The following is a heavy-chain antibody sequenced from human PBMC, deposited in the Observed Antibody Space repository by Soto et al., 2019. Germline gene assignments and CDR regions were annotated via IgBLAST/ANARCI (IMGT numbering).Heavy chain of an antibody. J-gene: IGHJ4*02. CDR2: IIPLLDVT. CDR1: GGTFSTYT. V-gene: IGHV1-69*08. CDR3: ARDSGTVGYDDS. D-gene: IGHD3-10*01. Sequence: QVQLVQSGAEVQKPGSSVKVSCKASGGTFSTYTINWVRQAPGQGLEWMGRIIPLLDVTNNAQRFQGRVTITADKSTSPVYMELTSLTSQDTAVYYCARDSGTVGYDDSWGQGTLVTVSS.